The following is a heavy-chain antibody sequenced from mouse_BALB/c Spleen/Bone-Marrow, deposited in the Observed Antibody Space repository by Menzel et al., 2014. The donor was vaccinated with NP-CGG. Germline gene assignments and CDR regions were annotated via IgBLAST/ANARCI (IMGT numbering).Heavy chain of an antibody. Sequence: EVQFQESGGGLVQPGGSRKLSCAASGFTFSSFGMHWVRQAPEKGLEWVAYISSGSSTIYYADTVMGRFTISRDNPKNTLFLQMTSLRSEDTAMYYCARSGSSSGYFDYWGQGTTLTVSS. CDR3: ARSGSSSGYFDY. D-gene: IGHD1-1*01. CDR2: ISSGSSTI. CDR1: GFTFSSFG. J-gene: IGHJ2*01. V-gene: IGHV5-17*02.